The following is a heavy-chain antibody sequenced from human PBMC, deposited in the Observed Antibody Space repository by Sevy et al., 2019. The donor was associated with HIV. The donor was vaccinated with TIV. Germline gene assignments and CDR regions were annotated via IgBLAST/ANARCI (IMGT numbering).Heavy chain of an antibody. CDR3: AKDFGPLAYSSSWSIDY. CDR1: GFTFSSYG. J-gene: IGHJ4*02. D-gene: IGHD6-13*01. CDR2: ISYDGSNK. V-gene: IGHV3-30*18. Sequence: GESLKISCAASGFTFSSYGMHWVRQAPGKGLEWVAVISYDGSNKYYADSVKGRFTISRDNSKNTLYLQMNSLRAEDTAVYYCAKDFGPLAYSSSWSIDYWGQGTLVTVSS.